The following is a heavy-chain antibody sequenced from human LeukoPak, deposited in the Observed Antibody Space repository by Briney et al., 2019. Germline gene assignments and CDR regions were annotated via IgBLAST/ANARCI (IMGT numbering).Heavy chain of an antibody. Sequence: GGSLRLSCAVSGFSFSNAWMSWVRQAAGKGLEWVGRIKSKADDGTIDYAEPVKGRFTISRDESKNTLYLQMNSLKTEDTAVYYCTAGERRFDSSGYYPYYFDYWGQGTLVSV. J-gene: IGHJ4*01. CDR1: GFSFSNAW. CDR3: TAGERRFDSSGYYPYYFDY. CDR2: IKSKADDGTI. V-gene: IGHV3-15*01. D-gene: IGHD3-22*01.